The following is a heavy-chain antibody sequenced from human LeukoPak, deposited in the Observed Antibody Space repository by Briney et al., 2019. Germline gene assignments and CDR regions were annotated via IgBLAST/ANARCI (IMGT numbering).Heavy chain of an antibody. Sequence: PGGSLRLSCTASGFTFGDYAMSWFRQAPGKGLEWVGFIRSKAYGGTTEYAASVKGRFTISRDDSKSIAYLQMNSLKTEDTAVYYCTRHNPGSYFTFFDYWGQGTLVTVSS. CDR1: GFTFGDYA. D-gene: IGHD1-26*01. J-gene: IGHJ4*02. CDR3: TRHNPGSYFTFFDY. CDR2: IRSKAYGGTT. V-gene: IGHV3-49*03.